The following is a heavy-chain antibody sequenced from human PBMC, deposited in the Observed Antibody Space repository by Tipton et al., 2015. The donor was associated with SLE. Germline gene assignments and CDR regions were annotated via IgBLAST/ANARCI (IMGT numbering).Heavy chain of an antibody. Sequence: QSGAEVKKPGSSVKVSCKASGGTFSSYTISWVRQAPGQGLEWMGRIIPILGIANYAQKFQGRVTITADKSTSTAYMELSSLRSEDTAVYYCAQRAKGTAMFHDAFDIWGQGTMVTVSS. CDR1: GGTFSSYT. V-gene: IGHV1-69*02. CDR3: AQRAKGTAMFHDAFDI. D-gene: IGHD5-18*01. J-gene: IGHJ3*02. CDR2: IIPILGIA.